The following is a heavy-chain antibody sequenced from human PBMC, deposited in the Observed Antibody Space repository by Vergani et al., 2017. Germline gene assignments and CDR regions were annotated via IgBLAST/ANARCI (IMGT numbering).Heavy chain of an antibody. CDR2: INHSGST. Sequence: QVQLQESGPGLVKPSETLSLTCTVSGGSISSYYWSWIRQPPGKGLEWIGEINHSGSTNYNPSLKSRVTISVDTSKNQFSLKLSSVTAADTAVYYCARATFGELLSGWGQGTLVTVSS. V-gene: IGHV4-34*01. J-gene: IGHJ4*02. D-gene: IGHD3-10*01. CDR3: ARATFGELLSG. CDR1: GGSISSYY.